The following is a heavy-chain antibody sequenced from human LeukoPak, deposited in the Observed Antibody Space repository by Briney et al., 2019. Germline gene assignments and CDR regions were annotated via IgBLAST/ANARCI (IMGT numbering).Heavy chain of an antibody. V-gene: IGHV4-34*01. CDR2: INHSGST. CDR3: ARGLKYYYGSGSLYYYYYYMDV. J-gene: IGHJ6*03. D-gene: IGHD3-10*01. CDR1: GGSFSGYY. Sequence: SETLSLTCAVYGGSFSGYYWSWIRQPPGKGLEWIGEINHSGSTNYNPYLKSRVTISVDTSKNQFSLKLSSVTAADTAVYYCARGLKYYYGSGSLYYYYYYMDVWGKGTTVTVSS.